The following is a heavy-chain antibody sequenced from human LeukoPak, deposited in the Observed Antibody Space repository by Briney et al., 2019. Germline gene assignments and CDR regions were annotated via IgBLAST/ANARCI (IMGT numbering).Heavy chain of an antibody. CDR3: ARYGNYYDSSGYGFDY. CDR2: INPNSGGT. V-gene: IGHV1-2*02. Sequence: ASVKVSCKASGYTFTGYYMHWVRQAPGQGLEWMGWINPNSGGTNYAQKFQGRVTITADKSTSTAYMELSSLRSEDTAVYYCARYGNYYDSSGYGFDYWGQGTPVTVSS. J-gene: IGHJ4*02. CDR1: GYTFTGYY. D-gene: IGHD3-22*01.